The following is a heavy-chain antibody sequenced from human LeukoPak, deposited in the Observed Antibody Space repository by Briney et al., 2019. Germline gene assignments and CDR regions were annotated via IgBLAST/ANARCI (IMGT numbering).Heavy chain of an antibody. V-gene: IGHV3-23*01. CDR2: ITGGGGST. CDR1: GFTFSSYA. D-gene: IGHD1-26*01. J-gene: IGHJ6*03. Sequence: GGSLRLSRVASGFTFSSYAMSWVRQAPGKGLEWVSGITGGGGSTYYADSVKGRFTISRDNAKNTLYLQMNSLRVEDTAVYYCANHVGVTTHYYYYMDVWGKGTTVTVSS. CDR3: ANHVGVTTHYYYYMDV.